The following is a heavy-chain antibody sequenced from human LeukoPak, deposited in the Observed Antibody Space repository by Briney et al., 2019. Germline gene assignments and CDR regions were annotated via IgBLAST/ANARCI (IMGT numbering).Heavy chain of an antibody. V-gene: IGHV4-34*01. D-gene: IGHD6-13*01. CDR2: INHSGST. J-gene: IGHJ3*02. CDR3: ARFPIAAAGTRAFDI. Sequence: SETLSLTCAVYGGSFSGYYWSWIRQPPGKGLEWIGEINHSGSTNYNPSLKSRVTISVDTSKNQFSLKLSSVTAADTAVYYCARFPIAAAGTRAFDIWGQGTMVTVSS. CDR1: GGSFSGYY.